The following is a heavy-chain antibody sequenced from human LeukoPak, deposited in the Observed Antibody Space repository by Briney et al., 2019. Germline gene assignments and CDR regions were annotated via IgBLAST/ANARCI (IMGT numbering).Heavy chain of an antibody. CDR1: GGSFSGYY. CDR2: INHSGST. D-gene: IGHD6-13*01. CDR3: ARVYYSNSYDYWYFDL. V-gene: IGHV4-34*01. Sequence: PSETLSLTCAVYGGSFSGYYWSWIRQLPGKGLEWIGEINHSGSTNYNPSLKSRVTISVDTSKNQFSLKLSSVTAADTAVYYCARVYYSNSYDYWYFDLWGRGTLVTVSS. J-gene: IGHJ2*01.